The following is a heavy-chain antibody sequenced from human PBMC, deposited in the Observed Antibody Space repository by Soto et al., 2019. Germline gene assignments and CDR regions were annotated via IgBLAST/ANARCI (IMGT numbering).Heavy chain of an antibody. CDR1: GDTFTSYA. D-gene: IGHD3-16*01. J-gene: IGHJ4*02. V-gene: IGHV1-3*01. CDR3: ASGPGSSWGSPQLEY. CDR2: INAGNGNT. Sequence: GASVKVSCKASGDTFTSYAMHWVRQAPGQRLEWMGWINAGNGNTKYSQKFQGRVTITRDTSASTAYMELSSLRSEDTAVYYCASGPGSSWGSPQLEYWGQGTPVTLSS.